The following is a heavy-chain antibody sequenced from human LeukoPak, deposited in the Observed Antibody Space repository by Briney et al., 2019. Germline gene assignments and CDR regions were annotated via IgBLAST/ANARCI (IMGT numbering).Heavy chain of an antibody. V-gene: IGHV4-34*01. J-gene: IGHJ6*03. CDR3: ARVPIHGSGSYSPRVYYMDV. CDR1: GGSFSAYY. D-gene: IGHD3-10*01. Sequence: SETLSLTCAVYGGSFSAYYWSWIRQPPGKGLEWIGEINHSGSANYNPSLKSRVTMSVDTSKNQISLKLSSVTAADTAVYYCARVPIHGSGSYSPRVYYMDVWGKGTTVTISS. CDR2: INHSGSA.